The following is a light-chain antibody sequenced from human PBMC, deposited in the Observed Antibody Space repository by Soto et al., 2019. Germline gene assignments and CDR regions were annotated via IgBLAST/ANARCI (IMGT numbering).Light chain of an antibody. CDR1: SSDVGAYNF. J-gene: IGLJ2*01. CDR2: DVN. CDR3: TSWTTSTTMI. Sequence: QSALTQPASVSGSPGQSITISCTGTSSDVGAYNFVSWYQQHPGKAPQLMLYDVNIRPSGVSNRFSGTKSGNTASLTISGLQAEDDADYYCTSWTTSTTMIFGGGTKLTVL. V-gene: IGLV2-14*03.